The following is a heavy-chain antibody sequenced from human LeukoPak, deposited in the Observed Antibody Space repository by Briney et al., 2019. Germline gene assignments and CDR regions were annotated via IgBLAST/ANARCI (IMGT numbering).Heavy chain of an antibody. V-gene: IGHV3-30*03. Sequence: GKSLRLSCAASGFTFSSYGMHWVRQAPGKGLEWVAVISYDGNNKYYADSVKGRFTISRDDSKNTLYLQMNSLRAEDTAVYYCVRRAGGYSHPYDYWGQGTLVTVSS. CDR3: VRRAGGYSHPYDY. CDR2: ISYDGNNK. J-gene: IGHJ4*02. CDR1: GFTFSSYG. D-gene: IGHD4-23*01.